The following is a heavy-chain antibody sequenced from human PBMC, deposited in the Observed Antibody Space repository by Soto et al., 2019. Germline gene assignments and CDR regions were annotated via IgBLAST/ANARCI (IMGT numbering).Heavy chain of an antibody. CDR2: ISGSDGRT. V-gene: IGHV3-23*01. J-gene: IGHJ4*02. D-gene: IGHD5-18*01. CDR3: AKGVSQYTPLALFDY. Sequence: GGSLRLSCSSSGFTFSSYAMGWVRQAPGKGLEWVSTISGSDGRTYSTDSVKGRFTISRDNSRNTAYLQMNSLRVEDTAVYYCAKGVSQYTPLALFDYWGRGTLVTVSS. CDR1: GFTFSSYA.